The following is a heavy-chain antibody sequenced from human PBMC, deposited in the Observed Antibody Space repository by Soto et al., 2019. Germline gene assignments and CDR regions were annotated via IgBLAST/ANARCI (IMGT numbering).Heavy chain of an antibody. CDR3: ARGREGFGELLEFDS. D-gene: IGHD3-10*01. CDR2: IYQSGIT. Sequence: QLQLQESGSGLVKPSQTLSLTCAVSGGSISSGGYSWSWIRQPPGKGLEWIGYIYQSGITYYNPSLKSRVTMSLDRSKNQFSLRLSSVTAADTAVYYCARGREGFGELLEFDSWGQGTLVTVSS. CDR1: GGSISSGGYS. V-gene: IGHV4-30-2*01. J-gene: IGHJ4*02.